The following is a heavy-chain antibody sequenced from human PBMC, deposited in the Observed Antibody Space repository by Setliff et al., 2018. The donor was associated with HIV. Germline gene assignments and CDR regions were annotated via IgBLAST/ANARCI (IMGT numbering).Heavy chain of an antibody. Sequence: PSETLSLTCAVYGGSFSGYYWSWIRQPPGKGLEWIGEINHSGSTKYNPSLKSRVTISVDTSKNQFSLKLSSVTAADTAVYYCARAYSSGRYDAFDIWGQGTMVTV. D-gene: IGHD6-19*01. CDR2: INHSGST. J-gene: IGHJ3*02. CDR3: ARAYSSGRYDAFDI. CDR1: GGSFSGYY. V-gene: IGHV4-34*01.